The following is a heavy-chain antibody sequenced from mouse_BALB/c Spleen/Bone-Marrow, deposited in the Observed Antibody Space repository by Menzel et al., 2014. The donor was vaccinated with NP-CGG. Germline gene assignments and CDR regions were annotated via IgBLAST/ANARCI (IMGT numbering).Heavy chain of an antibody. Sequence: DVKLVESGGGLVMPGGSLKLSCAASGFTFSDYYMYWVRQTPEKRLEWVVTISDGGSYTFYPDSVKGRFTISRDNAKNNLYLQMSSLKSEDTAMYYCARDGDYTYAWFAYWGQGTLVTVSA. D-gene: IGHD2-14*01. CDR3: ARDGDYTYAWFAY. CDR1: GFTFSDYY. J-gene: IGHJ3*01. V-gene: IGHV5-4*02. CDR2: ISDGGSYT.